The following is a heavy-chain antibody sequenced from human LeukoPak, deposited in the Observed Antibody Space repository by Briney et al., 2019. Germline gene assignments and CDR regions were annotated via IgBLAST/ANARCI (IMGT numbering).Heavy chain of an antibody. J-gene: IGHJ5*02. CDR1: GYRFTSYY. CDR3: ARDLKAAAGTTWFDP. Sequence: ASVKVSCKASGYRFTSYYMHWVRQAPGQGLEWMGIINASGGSTTYAQKFQGRVTMTRDTSTSTVYMELSSLRSEDTAVYYCARDLKAAAGTTWFDPWGQGTLVTVSS. CDR2: INASGGST. D-gene: IGHD6-13*01. V-gene: IGHV1-46*01.